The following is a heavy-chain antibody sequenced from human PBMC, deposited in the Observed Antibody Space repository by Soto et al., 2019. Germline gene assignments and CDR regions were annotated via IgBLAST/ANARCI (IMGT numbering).Heavy chain of an antibody. CDR1: GFSLSTSGVG. CDR2: IYWDDDK. J-gene: IGHJ4*02. V-gene: IGHV2-5*02. CDR3: AHGLKADYGDYAPFDY. D-gene: IGHD4-17*01. Sequence: QITLKESGPTLVKPTQTLTLTCTFSGFSLSTSGVGVGWIRQPPGKALEWLALIYWDDDKRYSPSLKSRLTITKDTSKTQVVLTMTNMDPVDTATYYCAHGLKADYGDYAPFDYWGQGTLVTVSS.